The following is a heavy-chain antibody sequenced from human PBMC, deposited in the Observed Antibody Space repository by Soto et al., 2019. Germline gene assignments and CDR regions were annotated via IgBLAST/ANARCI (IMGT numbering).Heavy chain of an antibody. CDR1: GFTFTSSA. V-gene: IGHV1-58*01. Sequence: SVKVSCKASGFTFTSSAVQRVRQARGQRLEWIGWIVVGSGNTNYAQKFQERVTITRDMSTSTAYMELSSLRSEDTAVYYCAAVPYYYDSSGYPNDAFDIWGQGTMVTVSS. CDR2: IVVGSGNT. CDR3: AAVPYYYDSSGYPNDAFDI. J-gene: IGHJ3*02. D-gene: IGHD3-22*01.